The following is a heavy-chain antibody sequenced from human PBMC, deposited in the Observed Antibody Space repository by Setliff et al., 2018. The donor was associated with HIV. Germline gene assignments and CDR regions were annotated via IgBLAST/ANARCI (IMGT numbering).Heavy chain of an antibody. V-gene: IGHV3-23*01. D-gene: IGHD2-2*01. Sequence: LRLSCAASGFTFTNYAMSWVRQAPGKGLEWVSSNSGSGDDTYYADSVKGRFTISRDKFKNTLYLQMNSLRVDDTAVYYCARGSKGESGSTTICDSWGQGTQVTVSS. CDR2: NSGSGDDT. J-gene: IGHJ5*01. CDR3: ARGSKGESGSTTICDS. CDR1: GFTFTNYA.